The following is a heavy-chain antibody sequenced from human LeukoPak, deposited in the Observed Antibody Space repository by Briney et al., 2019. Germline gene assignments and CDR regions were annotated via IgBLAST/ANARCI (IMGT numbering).Heavy chain of an antibody. D-gene: IGHD3-10*01. CDR1: GGTFSSYA. V-gene: IGHV1-69*13. CDR2: VIPIFGTA. Sequence: ASVKVSCKASGGTFSSYAISWVRQAPGQGLEWMGGVIPIFGTANYAQKFQGRVTITADESTSTAYMELSSLRSEDTAVYYCARLSGSGSYYFDYWGQGTLVTVSS. CDR3: ARLSGSGSYYFDY. J-gene: IGHJ4*02.